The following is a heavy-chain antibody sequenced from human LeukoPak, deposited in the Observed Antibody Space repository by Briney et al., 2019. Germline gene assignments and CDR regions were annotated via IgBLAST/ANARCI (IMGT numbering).Heavy chain of an antibody. Sequence: GGSLRLSCAASGFTFSSYAMSWVRQAPGKGLEWVSAISGSGGSTYYADSVKGRFTISRDNSKNTLYLQMNSLRAEDTAVYYCAKDLAYDFWSGSLDYWGQGTLVTVSS. J-gene: IGHJ4*02. D-gene: IGHD3-3*01. CDR2: ISGSGGST. CDR3: AKDLAYDFWSGSLDY. CDR1: GFTFSSYA. V-gene: IGHV3-23*01.